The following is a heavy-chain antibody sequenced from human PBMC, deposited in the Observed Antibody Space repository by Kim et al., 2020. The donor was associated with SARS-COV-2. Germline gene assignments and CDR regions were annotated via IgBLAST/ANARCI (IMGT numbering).Heavy chain of an antibody. CDR1: GGTFSSYA. D-gene: IGHD3-22*01. CDR3: ARGRKESRSYYYDSSAFGY. CDR2: IIPIFGTA. Sequence: SVKVSCKASGGTFSSYAISWVRQAPGQGLEWMGGIIPIFGTADYAQNFQGRVTITADESTNTAYMELSSLRSEDTAVYYCARGRKESRSYYYDSSAFGYWGQGTLVTVSS. V-gene: IGHV1-69*13. J-gene: IGHJ4*02.